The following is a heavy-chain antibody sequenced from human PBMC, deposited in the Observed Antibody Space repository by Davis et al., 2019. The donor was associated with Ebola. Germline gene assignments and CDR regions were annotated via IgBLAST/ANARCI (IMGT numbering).Heavy chain of an antibody. CDR1: GGSISSSSYY. Sequence: ETLSLTCTVSGGSISSSSYYWGWIRQPPGKGLEWVANIKQDGSEKYYVDSVKGRFTISRDNAKNSLYLQMNSLRAEDTAVYYCARRMDVWGQGTTVTVSS. CDR2: IKQDGSEK. J-gene: IGHJ6*02. CDR3: ARRMDV. V-gene: IGHV3-7*01.